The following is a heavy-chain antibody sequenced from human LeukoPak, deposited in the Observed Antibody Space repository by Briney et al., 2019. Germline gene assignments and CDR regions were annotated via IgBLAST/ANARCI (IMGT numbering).Heavy chain of an antibody. Sequence: PGGSLRLSCAASGFTFSSYEMTWVRQAPGKGLEWISYIGSSGVSTIYYADSVKGRFTISRDNAKNSLFLQMNSLGAEDTAVYYCARVTRYWYFDLWGRGTLVTVSS. CDR1: GFTFSSYE. CDR3: ARVTRYWYFDL. V-gene: IGHV3-48*03. J-gene: IGHJ2*01. CDR2: IGSSGVSTI.